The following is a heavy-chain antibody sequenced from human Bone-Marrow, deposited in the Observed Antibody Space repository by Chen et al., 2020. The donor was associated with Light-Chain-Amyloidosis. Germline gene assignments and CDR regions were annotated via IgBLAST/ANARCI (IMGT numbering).Heavy chain of an antibody. D-gene: IGHD2-2*01. CDR1: GGSISSGGYY. CDR2: IYYSGST. CDR3: ARDVAGYCSSTSCYPGWFDP. V-gene: IGHV4-31*03. J-gene: IGHJ5*02. Sequence: QVQLQESGPGLVKPSQTLSLTCTVSGGSISSGGYYWRWIRQHPGKGLEWIGYIYYSGSTYYNPSLKSRVTISVDTSKNQFSLKLSSVTAADTAVYYCARDVAGYCSSTSCYPGWFDPWGQGTLVTVSS.